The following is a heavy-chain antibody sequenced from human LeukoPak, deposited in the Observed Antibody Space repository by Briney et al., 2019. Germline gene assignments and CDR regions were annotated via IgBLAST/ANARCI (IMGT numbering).Heavy chain of an antibody. Sequence: GGSLRLSCAAYGFTFSSYAMSWVRQAPGKGLEWVSAISGSGGSTYYADSVKGRFTISRDNSKNTLYLQMNSLRAEDTAVYYCAKRRYDSSGYTPWGQGTLVTVSS. CDR1: GFTFSSYA. CDR3: AKRRYDSSGYTP. J-gene: IGHJ4*02. V-gene: IGHV3-23*01. CDR2: ISGSGGST. D-gene: IGHD3-22*01.